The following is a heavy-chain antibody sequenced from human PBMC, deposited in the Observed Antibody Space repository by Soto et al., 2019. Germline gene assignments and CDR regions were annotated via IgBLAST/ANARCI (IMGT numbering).Heavy chain of an antibody. CDR2: IVTAGDT. V-gene: IGHV3-13*01. Sequence: GGSLRLSCAASGFTFSSYDMHWVRQATGKGLEWVSAIVTAGDTYYPGSVKGRFSISRENAKNSLYLQMNSLRAGDTAVYYCARAAGGGYDYWGQGTLVTVSS. CDR1: GFTFSSYD. CDR3: ARAAGGGYDY. D-gene: IGHD2-15*01. J-gene: IGHJ4*02.